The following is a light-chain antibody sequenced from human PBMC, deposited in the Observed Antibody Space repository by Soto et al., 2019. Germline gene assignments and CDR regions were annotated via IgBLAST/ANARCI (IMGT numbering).Light chain of an antibody. CDR2: KAS. V-gene: IGKV1-5*03. J-gene: IGKJ1*01. CDR1: QSVDTW. Sequence: DIQMTQSPSTLSASVGDRVTITCRSSQSVDTWLAWYQQKPGKAPKLLIYKASTLESGVLSRFSGSGSGTDFTLTISSLQPDDFATYYCQQYHSYWTFGQGTKVEIK. CDR3: QQYHSYWT.